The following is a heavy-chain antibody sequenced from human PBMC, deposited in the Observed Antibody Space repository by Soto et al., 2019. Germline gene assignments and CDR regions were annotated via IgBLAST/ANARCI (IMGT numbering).Heavy chain of an antibody. D-gene: IGHD3-3*01. Sequence: XETLSVYVAVYGGSVDGYYWNWIRQPPGKGLDWIGEINHTGGTHYNPSLKSRVTMSVDTSKNQFSLRLSSVTAADTAIYYCATRITVFGLLIPPFDSWGQGTQVTVSS. V-gene: IGHV4-34*01. CDR2: INHTGGT. J-gene: IGHJ5*01. CDR1: GGSVDGYY. CDR3: ATRITVFGLLIPPFDS.